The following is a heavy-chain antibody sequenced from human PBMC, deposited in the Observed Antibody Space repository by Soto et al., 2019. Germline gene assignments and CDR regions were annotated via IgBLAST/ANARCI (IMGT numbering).Heavy chain of an antibody. D-gene: IGHD3-3*01. V-gene: IGHV1-46*03. CDR3: ARGGEVGVAGSAAFDM. CDR1: GYTVTTHY. CDR2: INPGSGAA. J-gene: IGHJ3*02. Sequence: VQLVQSGAEVKKPGASVKMSCTASGYTVTTHYMHWVRQAPGRGLEWKGAINPGSGAAKYTQTFQARVIMTRDTSTNTVYMDMRSLGSEDTTGFYCARGGEVGVAGSAAFDMWGQGTMVTVSS.